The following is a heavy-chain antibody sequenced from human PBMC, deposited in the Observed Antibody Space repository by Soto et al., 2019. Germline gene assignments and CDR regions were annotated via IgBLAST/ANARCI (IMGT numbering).Heavy chain of an antibody. D-gene: IGHD6-13*01. CDR3: AKYWQQLVLLYYYYYMDV. V-gene: IGHV1-18*01. Sequence: ASVKVSCKASGYTFTSYGISWVRQAPGQGLEWMGWISAYNGNTNYAQKLQGRVTMTTGTSTSTVYMQMSSLRAEDTAVYYCAKYWQQLVLLYYYYYMDVWGKGTTVTVS. CDR1: GYTFTSYG. CDR2: ISAYNGNT. J-gene: IGHJ6*03.